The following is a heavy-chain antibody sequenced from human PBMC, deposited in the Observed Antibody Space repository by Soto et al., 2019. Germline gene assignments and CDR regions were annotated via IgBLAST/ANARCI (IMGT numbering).Heavy chain of an antibody. J-gene: IGHJ2*01. Sequence: QVQLVQSGAEVKKPGSSVKVSCKASGGTFSSYAISWVRQAPGQGLEWMGGIIPSFGTANYAQKFQGRVTITADEPTTTAYMELSSLISENTAVYYCARAIGGTLYWYFDLWGRGTLVTVSS. CDR3: ARAIGGTLYWYFDL. D-gene: IGHD1-1*01. CDR2: IIPSFGTA. V-gene: IGHV1-69*01. CDR1: GGTFSSYA.